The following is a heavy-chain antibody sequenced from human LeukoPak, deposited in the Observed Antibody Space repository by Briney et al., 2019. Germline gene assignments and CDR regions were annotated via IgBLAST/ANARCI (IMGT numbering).Heavy chain of an antibody. J-gene: IGHJ4*02. CDR1: GFTFSIYE. V-gene: IGHV3-30*18. D-gene: IGHD6-19*01. CDR3: AKVPRQNGWFPLSDY. Sequence: GGSLRLFCAASGFTFSIYEMNWVRQAPGKGLEWVAVMSYDGGTKYYAESVKGRFTISRDNSKNTLYLQINSLRAEDTAVYYCAKVPRQNGWFPLSDYWGQGALVTVSS. CDR2: MSYDGGTK.